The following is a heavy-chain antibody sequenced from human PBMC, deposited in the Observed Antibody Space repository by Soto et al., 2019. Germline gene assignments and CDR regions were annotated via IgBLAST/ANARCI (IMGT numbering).Heavy chain of an antibody. V-gene: IGHV4-39*01. J-gene: IGHJ6*02. CDR2: IYYSGST. D-gene: IGHD4-17*01. CDR1: GVYISSSRYY. CDR3: ARRGTTVTTLGYYYGMDV. Sequence: SETLSLTCTGPGVYISSSRYYWGWIRQPPGKGLEWIGSIYYSGSTYYNPSLKSRVTLSVDTSKNQFSLKLSSVTAADTAVYYCARRGTTVTTLGYYYGMDVWGQGTTVTVSS.